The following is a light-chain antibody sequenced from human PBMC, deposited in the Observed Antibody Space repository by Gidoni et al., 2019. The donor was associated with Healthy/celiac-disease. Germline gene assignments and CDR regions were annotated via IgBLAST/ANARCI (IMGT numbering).Light chain of an antibody. J-gene: IGKJ4*01. Sequence: EIVLTQSPATLSLSPGERATLSCKASQSLGTFLVWYQHKPRQAPRLLIYGASTRSTGVPARFSGAGSGTDFTLTIASLEPEDFAIYYCQQRGRWPLTFGGGTRVEI. V-gene: IGKV3-11*01. CDR1: QSLGTF. CDR2: GAS. CDR3: QQRGRWPLT.